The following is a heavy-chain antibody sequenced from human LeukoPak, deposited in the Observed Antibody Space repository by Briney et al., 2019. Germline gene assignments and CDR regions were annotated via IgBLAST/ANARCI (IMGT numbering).Heavy chain of an antibody. CDR1: GYTFTGYY. CDR3: ARGGVHYDILTGYYPRLYYFDY. V-gene: IGHV1-2*02. CDR2: INPNSGGT. D-gene: IGHD3-9*01. J-gene: IGHJ4*02. Sequence: ASVKVSCKASGYTFTGYYMHWVRPAPGQGLEWMGWINPNSGGTNYAQKFQGRVTMTRDTSISTAYTELSRLRSDDTAVYYCARGGVHYDILTGYYPRLYYFDYWGQGTLVTVSS.